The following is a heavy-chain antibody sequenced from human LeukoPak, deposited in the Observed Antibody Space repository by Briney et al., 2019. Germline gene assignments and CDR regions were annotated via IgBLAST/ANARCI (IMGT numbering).Heavy chain of an antibody. D-gene: IGHD7-27*01. V-gene: IGHV1-69*13. J-gene: IGHJ3*02. CDR1: GGTFSSYA. CDR2: IIPIFGTA. CDR3: ARATGDGDAFDI. Sequence: GASVKVSCKASGGTFSSYAISWVRQAPGQGLEWMGGIIPIFGTANYAQKFQGRVTITADESTSTAYMELSSLRSEDTAVYYCARATGDGDAFDIWGQGTMVTVSP.